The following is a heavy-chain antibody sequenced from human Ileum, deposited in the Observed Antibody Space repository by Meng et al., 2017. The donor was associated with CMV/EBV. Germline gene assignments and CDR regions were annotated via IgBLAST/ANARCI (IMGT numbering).Heavy chain of an antibody. Sequence: GESLKISCAASGFTFSTYAMAWVRQAPGTGLEWVAAISDSGGRTYYADSVKGRFTISRDNSKNTVYLEMNSLRVEDSALYYCVTKGGYCGAITCYTNFDFWGQGALVTVSS. CDR2: ISDSGGRT. J-gene: IGHJ4*02. CDR1: GFTFSTYA. D-gene: IGHD2-2*02. CDR3: VTKGGYCGAITCYTNFDF. V-gene: IGHV3-23*01.